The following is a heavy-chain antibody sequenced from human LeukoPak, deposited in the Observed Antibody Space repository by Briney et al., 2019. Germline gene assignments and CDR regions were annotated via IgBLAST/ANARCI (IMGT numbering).Heavy chain of an antibody. Sequence: GGSLRLSCAASGFTFSSYGMHWVRQAPVKGLEWVAVIWYDGSNKYYADSVKGRFTISRDNSKNTLYLQMNSLRAEDTAVYYCARHYYGSGSYYNGSDYWGQGTLVTVSS. D-gene: IGHD3-10*01. CDR1: GFTFSSYG. CDR3: ARHYYGSGSYYNGSDY. CDR2: IWYDGSNK. J-gene: IGHJ4*02. V-gene: IGHV3-33*01.